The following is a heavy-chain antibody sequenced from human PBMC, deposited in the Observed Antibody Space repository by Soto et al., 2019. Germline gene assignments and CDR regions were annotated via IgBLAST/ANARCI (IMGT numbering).Heavy chain of an antibody. CDR3: ARDSSGYYDDAFDI. CDR1: GGSISSGGYY. V-gene: IGHV4-31*03. Sequence: PSETLSLTCTVSGGSISSGGYYWSWIRQHPGKGLEWIGYIYYSGSTYYNPSLKNRVTISVDTSKNQFSLKLSSVTAADTAVYNCARDSSGYYDDAFDIWGQGTMVTVSS. CDR2: IYYSGST. D-gene: IGHD3-22*01. J-gene: IGHJ3*02.